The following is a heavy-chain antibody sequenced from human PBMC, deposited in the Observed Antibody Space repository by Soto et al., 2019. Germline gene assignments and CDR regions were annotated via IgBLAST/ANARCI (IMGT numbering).Heavy chain of an antibody. CDR3: ARDYYDYYFDY. J-gene: IGHJ4*02. Sequence: PSETLSLTCTVSGGSISTYYWSWIRQPPGKGLEWIGSIYYSGNTNYNPSLKSRVTISVDTSKNQFSLKLSSVTAADTAVYYCARDYYDYYFDYWGQGTPVTVSS. V-gene: IGHV4-59*01. CDR1: GGSISTYY. D-gene: IGHD3-22*01. CDR2: IYYSGNT.